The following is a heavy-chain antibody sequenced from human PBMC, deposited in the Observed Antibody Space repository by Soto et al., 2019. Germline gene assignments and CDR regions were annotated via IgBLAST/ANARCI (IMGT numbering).Heavy chain of an antibody. D-gene: IGHD2-21*02. J-gene: IGHJ4*02. Sequence: DSVKVSCKASGYGFTVYYIHCVRQAPGQGLEWMGGVNPNTGATKYAQKFPVTVTLTRDTSLTTAYLELSRLRYDDTDIDYCARQLEFYSGDCYRDAIAYRSQGASVNASS. CDR3: ARQLEFYSGDCYRDAIAY. CDR1: GYGFTVYY. CDR2: VNPNTGAT. V-gene: IGHV1-2*02.